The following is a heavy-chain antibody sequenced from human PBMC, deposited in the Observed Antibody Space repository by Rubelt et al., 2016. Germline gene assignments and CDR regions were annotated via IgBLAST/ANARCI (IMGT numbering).Heavy chain of an antibody. CDR3: ARGNSGYDYGLDY. D-gene: IGHD5-12*01. J-gene: IGHJ4*02. CDR2: INPNSGGT. CDR1: GYTFTSYD. V-gene: IGHV1-2*02. Sequence: QVQLVQSGAEVKKPGASVKVSCKASGYTFTSYDINWVRQATGQGLEWMGWINPNSGGTNYAQKFQGRVTMTRDTSVSTAYMELGRLTSDDTAVYYCARGNSGYDYGLDYWGQGTLVTVSS.